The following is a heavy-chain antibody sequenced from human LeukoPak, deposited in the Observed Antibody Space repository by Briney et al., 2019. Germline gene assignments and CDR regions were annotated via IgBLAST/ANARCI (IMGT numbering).Heavy chain of an antibody. J-gene: IGHJ3*02. CDR2: ISSSRSYI. CDR3: ARGAARRYSYGYPNDAFDI. CDR1: VVTFSSYI. Sequence: GGSLRLSCAASVVTFSSYIMNWVRQAPGEGLGWGSPISSSRSYIYYADSVRGAFSISREKTKNSLYLQMNRLRAEDTAVYYCARGAARRYSYGYPNDAFDIWGQGRMVTVS. V-gene: IGHV3-21*01. D-gene: IGHD5-18*01.